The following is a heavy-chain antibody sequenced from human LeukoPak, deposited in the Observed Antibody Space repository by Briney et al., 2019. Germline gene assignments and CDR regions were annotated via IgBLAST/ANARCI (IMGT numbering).Heavy chain of an antibody. V-gene: IGHV3-21*01. CDR1: GFTSSSYW. CDR2: ISSSSSYI. J-gene: IGHJ3*02. Sequence: PGGSLRLSCAASGFTSSSYWMSWVRQAPGKGLEWVSSISSSSSYIYYADSVKGRFTISRDNAQNALYLTINSLRADHTPLYDSARDGYNLAFDIWGQGTMVTVSS. D-gene: IGHD5-24*01. CDR3: ARDGYNLAFDI.